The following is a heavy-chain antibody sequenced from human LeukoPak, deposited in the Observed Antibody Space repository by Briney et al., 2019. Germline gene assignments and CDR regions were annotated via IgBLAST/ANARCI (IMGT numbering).Heavy chain of an antibody. Sequence: GASVKVSCKASGYTFTSYGISWVRQAPGQGLEWMGWISAYNGNTNYALKLQGRVTMTTDTSTSTAYMELRSLRSDDTAVYYCATVTMVRGVIIRGSWFAPWGYGSRVTVSS. CDR1: GYTFTSYG. V-gene: IGHV1-18*01. CDR3: ATVTMVRGVIIRGSWFAP. J-gene: IGHJ5*02. D-gene: IGHD3-10*01. CDR2: ISAYNGNT.